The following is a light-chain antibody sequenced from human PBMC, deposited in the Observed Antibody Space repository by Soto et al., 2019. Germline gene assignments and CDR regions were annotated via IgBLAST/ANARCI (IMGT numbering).Light chain of an antibody. Sequence: EVVMTQSPATMSVSPGDTVTLSCRASQSITTNLAWYQQRAGQAPRLLIHGASTRAADIPARFTGSGSGTEFTLTISSLQSEDFAVYYCQQHNDWPPLTFGGGTKVEI. CDR2: GAS. CDR1: QSITTN. J-gene: IGKJ4*01. V-gene: IGKV3-15*01. CDR3: QQHNDWPPLT.